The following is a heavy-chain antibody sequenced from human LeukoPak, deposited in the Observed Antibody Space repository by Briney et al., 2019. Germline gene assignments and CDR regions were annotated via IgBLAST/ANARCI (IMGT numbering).Heavy chain of an antibody. D-gene: IGHD3-3*01. CDR1: GFTFSSYW. Sequence: GGSLRLSCAASGFTFSSYWMNWVRQPPGKGLEWVSSISSSSSYIYYADSVKGRFTISRDNAKNSLYLQMNSLRAEDTAVYYCARDRGTIFGVEPKWGQGTLVTVSS. CDR2: ISSSSSYI. J-gene: IGHJ4*02. CDR3: ARDRGTIFGVEPK. V-gene: IGHV3-21*01.